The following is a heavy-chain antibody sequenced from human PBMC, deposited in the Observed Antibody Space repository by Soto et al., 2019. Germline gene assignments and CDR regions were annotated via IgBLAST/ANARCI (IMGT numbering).Heavy chain of an antibody. CDR2: IYSGGST. Sequence: GGSLRLSCAASGFTVSSNYMSWVRQAPGKGLEWVSVIYSGGSTYYADSVKCRFTISRDNSKNTLYLQMNSLRAEDTAVYYCARGQQLVYYFDYWGQGTLVTVSS. CDR3: ARGQQLVYYFDY. CDR1: GFTVSSNY. D-gene: IGHD6-13*01. J-gene: IGHJ4*02. V-gene: IGHV3-53*01.